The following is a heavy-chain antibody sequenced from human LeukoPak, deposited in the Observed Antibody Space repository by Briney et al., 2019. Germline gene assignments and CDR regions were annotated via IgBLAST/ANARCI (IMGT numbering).Heavy chain of an antibody. Sequence: AGGSLRLSCAASGFTFSDFYMSWIRQAPGKGLEWVSSISNTGSIIYYADSVKGRFTISRDNAENSLYLQMNSLRAEDTAVYYCATYSSLNRREFQYWGQGTLLTVSS. J-gene: IGHJ1*01. V-gene: IGHV3-11*04. CDR1: GFTFSDFY. CDR2: ISNTGSII. CDR3: ATYSSLNRREFQY. D-gene: IGHD3-22*01.